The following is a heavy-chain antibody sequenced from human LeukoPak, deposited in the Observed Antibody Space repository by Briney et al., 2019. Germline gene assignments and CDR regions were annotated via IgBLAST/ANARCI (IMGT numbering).Heavy chain of an antibody. Sequence: ASVKVSFKASGGTFSSYAISWVRQAPGQGLEWMGGIIPIFGTANYAQKFQGRVTITADESTSTAYMELSSLRSEDTAVYYCARESPSGSTYDYWGQGTLVTVSS. D-gene: IGHD3-3*01. CDR3: ARESPSGSTYDY. CDR2: IIPIFGTA. V-gene: IGHV1-69*13. J-gene: IGHJ4*02. CDR1: GGTFSSYA.